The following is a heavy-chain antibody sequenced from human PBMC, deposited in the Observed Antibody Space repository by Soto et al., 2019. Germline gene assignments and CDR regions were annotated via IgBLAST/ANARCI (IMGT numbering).Heavy chain of an antibody. CDR2: ISYSGST. V-gene: IGHV4-30-4*08. Sequence: QVQLQESGPGLVKPSQTLSLTCTVSGGSSSSGDYYWSWIRQPPGKGLEWIGYISYSGSTYYNPSLKSRITISVDTSKNQFSLKLSSVTAADTAVYHCAREEVLSGMDVWGQGTTVTVSS. CDR3: AREEVLSGMDV. D-gene: IGHD2-15*01. CDR1: GGSSSSGDYY. J-gene: IGHJ6*02.